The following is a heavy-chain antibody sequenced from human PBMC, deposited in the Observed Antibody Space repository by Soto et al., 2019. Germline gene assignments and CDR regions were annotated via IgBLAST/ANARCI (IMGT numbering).Heavy chain of an antibody. V-gene: IGHV4-39*01. Sequence: QLQLQESGPGLVKPSETLSLTCTVSGGSISSSSYYWGWIRQPPGKGLEWIGSIYYSGSTYYNPDLKSRVARTVDTSKNQFSLKLSSGTAADTAVYYCQKDIVVVPAAGLALSADVWGKGTTVTVSS. CDR3: QKDIVVVPAAGLALSADV. CDR2: IYYSGST. CDR1: GGSISSSSYY. D-gene: IGHD2-2*01. J-gene: IGHJ6*04.